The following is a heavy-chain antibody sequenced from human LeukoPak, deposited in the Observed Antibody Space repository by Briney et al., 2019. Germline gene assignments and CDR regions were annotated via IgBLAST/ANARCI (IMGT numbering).Heavy chain of an antibody. J-gene: IGHJ4*02. D-gene: IGHD3-22*01. CDR3: ARLGYCYDTHCLPDY. CDR2: IYFSGST. CDR1: GGSVSSGSYY. Sequence: SETLSLTCTVSGGSVSSGSYYWTWIRPPPGKGLEWLGSIYFSGSTNYNPSLKSRVTISVDTSKNQFSLKLSSVSAADTAVYYCARLGYCYDTHCLPDYWGQGILVTVSS. V-gene: IGHV4-61*01.